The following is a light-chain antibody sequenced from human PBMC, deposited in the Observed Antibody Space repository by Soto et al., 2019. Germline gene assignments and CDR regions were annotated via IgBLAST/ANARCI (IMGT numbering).Light chain of an antibody. V-gene: IGKV1-33*01. CDR3: QQYDNFRT. CDR1: QDISNY. Sequence: DIQMTQSPSSLSASVGDRVTITCQASQDISNYLNWYQQKPGKAPKLLIYDASHLETGVPSRFSGSGSGTDFIFTISSLQPEYVATYYCQQYDNFRTFGQGTKLEIQ. CDR2: DAS. J-gene: IGKJ1*01.